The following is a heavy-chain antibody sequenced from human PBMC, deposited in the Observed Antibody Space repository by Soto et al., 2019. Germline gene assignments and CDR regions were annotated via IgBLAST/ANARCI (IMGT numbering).Heavy chain of an antibody. V-gene: IGHV4-59*01. Sequence: SETLSLTCTVSGGSISIYYWSWIRQPPGKGLEWIGYIYYSGSTNYNPSLKSRVTISVDTSKNQFSLKLSSVTAADTAVYYCAIQRSTVFDYWGQGTLVTVSS. CDR1: GGSISIYY. CDR3: AIQRSTVFDY. CDR2: IYYSGST. J-gene: IGHJ4*02. D-gene: IGHD4-17*01.